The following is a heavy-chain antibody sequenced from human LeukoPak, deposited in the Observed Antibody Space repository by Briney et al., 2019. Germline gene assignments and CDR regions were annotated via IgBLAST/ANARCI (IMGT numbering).Heavy chain of an antibody. Sequence: SETLSLTCTVSGGSISSGDYYWSWIRQPPGKGLEWIGYIYYSGSTYYNPSLKSRVTISVDTSKSQFSLKLSSVTAADTAVYYCASYPYSNPYYFDYWGQGTLVTVSS. CDR3: ASYPYSNPYYFDY. J-gene: IGHJ4*02. D-gene: IGHD4-11*01. CDR1: GGSISSGDYY. V-gene: IGHV4-30-4*01. CDR2: IYYSGST.